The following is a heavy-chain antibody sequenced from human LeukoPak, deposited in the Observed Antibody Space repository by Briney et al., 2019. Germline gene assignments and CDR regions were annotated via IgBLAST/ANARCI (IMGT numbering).Heavy chain of an antibody. J-gene: IGHJ5*02. CDR2: IYPGDSDT. Sequence: GESLKISCKGSGYSFTSYWIGWVRQMPGKGLEWMGIIYPGDSDTRYSPSFQGQVTISADKSISNAYLQWSSLKASETAMYYCARGKDYDILTGYNNWFDPWGQGTLVTVSS. V-gene: IGHV5-51*01. CDR3: ARGKDYDILTGYNNWFDP. CDR1: GYSFTSYW. D-gene: IGHD3-9*01.